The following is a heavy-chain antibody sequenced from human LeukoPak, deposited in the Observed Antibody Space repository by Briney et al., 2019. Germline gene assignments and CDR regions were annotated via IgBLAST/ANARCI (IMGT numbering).Heavy chain of an antibody. Sequence: QPGGSLRLSCAASGFTFSSYAMSWVRQAPGKGLEWVSAISGSGGSTYYADSVKGRFAISRDNSKNTLYLQMNSLRAEDTAVYYCAKDRTGGGSSWPFDYWGQGTLVTVSS. V-gene: IGHV3-23*01. CDR3: AKDRTGGGSSWPFDY. J-gene: IGHJ4*02. D-gene: IGHD6-13*01. CDR2: ISGSGGST. CDR1: GFTFSSYA.